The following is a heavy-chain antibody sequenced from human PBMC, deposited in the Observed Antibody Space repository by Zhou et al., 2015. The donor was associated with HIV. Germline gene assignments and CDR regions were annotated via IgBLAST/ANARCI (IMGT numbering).Heavy chain of an antibody. CDR1: GFTFTSSA. J-gene: IGHJ6*02. D-gene: IGHD6-6*01. CDR2: IVVGSGNT. CDR3: AADPNSSSWYYYYYGMDV. V-gene: IGHV1-58*02. Sequence: QMQLVQSGPEVKKPGTSVKVSCKASGFTFTSSAMQWVRQARGQRLEWIGWIVVGSGNTNYAQKFQERVTITRDMSTSTAYMELSSLRSEDTAVYYCAADPNSSSWYYYYYGMDVWGQGTTVTVSS.